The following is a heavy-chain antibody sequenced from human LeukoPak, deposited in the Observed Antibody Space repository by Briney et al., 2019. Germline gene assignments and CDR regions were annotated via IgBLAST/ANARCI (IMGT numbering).Heavy chain of an antibody. CDR3: ARDWKTNSFDY. V-gene: IGHV3-33*01. D-gene: IGHD1-1*01. Sequence: GGSLTLSCAASEFTFTTYGMHWVRQAPGKGLEWVAFIYYDGSNIYYADYVKGRFTISRDIPKNTLYLQMDSLRAEDTAIYYCARDWKTNSFDYWGQGTLVTVSS. J-gene: IGHJ4*02. CDR1: EFTFTTYG. CDR2: IYYDGSNI.